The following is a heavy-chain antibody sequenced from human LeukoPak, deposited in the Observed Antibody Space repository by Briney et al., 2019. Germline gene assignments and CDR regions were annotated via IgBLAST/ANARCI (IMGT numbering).Heavy chain of an antibody. CDR3: TRSAVVLPYYFDY. V-gene: IGHV1-24*01. J-gene: IGHJ4*02. CDR1: GYIFTELS. D-gene: IGHD3-22*01. CDR2: FDPENGET. Sequence: ASVRVSCKVSGYIFTELSVHWVRQAPGKGLEWMGSFDPENGETLYAQEFQGRVTLTEDTSADTAYMELISLRSEDTAVYHCTRSAVVLPYYFDYWGQGTLVTVSS.